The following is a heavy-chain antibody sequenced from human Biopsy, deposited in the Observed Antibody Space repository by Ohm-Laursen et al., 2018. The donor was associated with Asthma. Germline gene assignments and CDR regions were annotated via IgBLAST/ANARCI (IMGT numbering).Heavy chain of an antibody. D-gene: IGHD3-3*01. V-gene: IGHV4-34*01. J-gene: IGHJ6*02. CDR2: SDHRGST. CDR1: ALSVRDYY. Sequence: GTLSLTCSIYALSVRDYYWTWVRQPPGKGLEWIGESDHRGSTNINPTPKSRVTISKATSALNFSLKVRSVTATDTAIYYCAGGPEWSGLDVWGQGTTVTVSS. CDR3: AGGPEWSGLDV.